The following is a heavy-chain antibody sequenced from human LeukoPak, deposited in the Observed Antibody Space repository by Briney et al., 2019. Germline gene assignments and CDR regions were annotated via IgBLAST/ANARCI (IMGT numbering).Heavy chain of an antibody. J-gene: IGHJ4*02. Sequence: PSETLSLTCTVSGYSISSGYYWGWIRQPPGEGLEWIGSIYHSGSTYYNPSLKSRVTISVDTSKNQFSLKLSSVTAADTAVYYCARDLGAEAADYWGQGTLVTVSS. CDR3: ARDLGAEAADY. V-gene: IGHV4-38-2*02. CDR2: IYHSGST. D-gene: IGHD6-13*01. CDR1: GYSISSGYY.